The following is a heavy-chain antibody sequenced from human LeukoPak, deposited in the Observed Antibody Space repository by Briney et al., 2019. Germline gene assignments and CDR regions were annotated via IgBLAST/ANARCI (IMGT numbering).Heavy chain of an antibody. V-gene: IGHV4-59*01. Sequence: SETLSLTCSVSDGSISNYYWTWIRQPPGKGLEWIGNIQYSGSTNFNPSLKSRVTVSVDTSKNQVSLKLRSVTAADTAVYHCARDSGLGYCSTTSCSYGLDVWGQGTTVFVS. CDR2: IQYSGST. CDR3: ARDSGLGYCSTTSCSYGLDV. CDR1: DGSISNYY. D-gene: IGHD2-2*01. J-gene: IGHJ6*02.